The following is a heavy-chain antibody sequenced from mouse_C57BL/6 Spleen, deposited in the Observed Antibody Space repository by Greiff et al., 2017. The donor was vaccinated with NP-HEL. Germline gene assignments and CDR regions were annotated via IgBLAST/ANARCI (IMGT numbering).Heavy chain of an antibody. J-gene: IGHJ1*03. CDR1: GYSITSGYY. Sequence: EVKLMESGPGLVKPSQSLSLTCSVTGYSITSGYYWNWIRQFPGNKLEWMGYISYDGSNNYNPSLKNRISITRDTSKNQFFLKLNSVTTEDTATYYCASYDYGVYWYFDVWGTGTTVTVSS. V-gene: IGHV3-6*01. D-gene: IGHD2-4*01. CDR3: ASYDYGVYWYFDV. CDR2: ISYDGSN.